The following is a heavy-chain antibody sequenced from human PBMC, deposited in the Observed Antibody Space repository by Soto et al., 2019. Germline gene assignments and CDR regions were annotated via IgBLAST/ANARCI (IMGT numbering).Heavy chain of an antibody. V-gene: IGHV4-30-2*01. CDR2: IYHSGSP. D-gene: IGHD2-8*01. J-gene: IGHJ4*02. CDR3: ARGHDANDD. CDR1: GGSISSGGYS. Sequence: QLQLQESGSGLVKPSQTLSLTCAVSGGSISSGGYSWSWIRQPPGKGLEWIGYIYHSGSPYYTPSLKSRVTISMDTPKNQFALKLNSVTAADTAVYYCARGHDANDDWGQGTLVTVSS.